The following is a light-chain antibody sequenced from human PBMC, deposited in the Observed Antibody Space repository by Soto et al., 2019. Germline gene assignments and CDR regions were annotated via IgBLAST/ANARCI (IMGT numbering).Light chain of an antibody. Sequence: EIVLVQSPATLPLSPGDRATLSCRASQSVSDYLAWYQQKPGQAPRLLIYDVSNRATGIPARFSASGSGTDFTRTISSLEPEDFAVYYCQQRSDWPLTFGGGTKVEIK. CDR3: QQRSDWPLT. J-gene: IGKJ4*01. V-gene: IGKV3-11*01. CDR2: DVS. CDR1: QSVSDY.